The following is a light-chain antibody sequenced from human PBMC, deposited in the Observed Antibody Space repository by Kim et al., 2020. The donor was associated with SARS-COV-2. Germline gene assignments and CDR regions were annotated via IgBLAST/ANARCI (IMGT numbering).Light chain of an antibody. CDR3: QQRFA. CDR2: DAS. CDR1: ESISPY. J-gene: IGKJ4*01. V-gene: IGKV3-11*01. Sequence: ATLSLSPGERATLSCWASESISPYLAWYQQKPGQAPRLLIYDASTRATDIPARFTGSGSGTEFTLTISSLEPDDFAVYYCQQRFAFGGGTKVDIK.